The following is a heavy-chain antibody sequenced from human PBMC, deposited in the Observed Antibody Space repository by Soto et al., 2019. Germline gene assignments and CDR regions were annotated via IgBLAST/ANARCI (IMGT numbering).Heavy chain of an antibody. CDR3: ASEWGGDDYGDYEDY. J-gene: IGHJ4*02. V-gene: IGHV1-18*01. Sequence: QVQLVQSGAEVKKPGASVKVSCKASGYTFTSYGISWVRQAPGQGLEWMGWISAYNGNTNYAQKLQGRVTMTTDTSTSTAYLELRSLRSDDTAVYYCASEWGGDDYGDYEDYWGQGTLVTVSS. D-gene: IGHD4-17*01. CDR1: GYTFTSYG. CDR2: ISAYNGNT.